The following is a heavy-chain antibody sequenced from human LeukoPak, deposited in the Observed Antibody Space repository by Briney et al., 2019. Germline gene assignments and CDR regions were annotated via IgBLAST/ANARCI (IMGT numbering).Heavy chain of an antibody. CDR1: GGSVSSYY. J-gene: IGHJ4*02. D-gene: IGHD1-14*01. CDR3: ARHGTISSESYFDY. Sequence: SETLSLTCSVSGGSVSSYYWSWIRQSPGKGLEWIGYIHNSGRTNYNPSPKSRVPGFVDPSKTQAPLRLSSVTAPDTAVYYCARHGTISSESYFDYWGQGALVTVSS. CDR2: IHNSGRT. V-gene: IGHV4-59*08.